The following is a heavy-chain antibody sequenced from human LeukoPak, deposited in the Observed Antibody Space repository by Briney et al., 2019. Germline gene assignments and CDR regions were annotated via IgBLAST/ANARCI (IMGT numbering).Heavy chain of an antibody. CDR2: IYYNGNT. V-gene: IGHV4-59*01. CDR1: DGSINSYY. Sequence: SETLSLTCSVSDGSINSYYWNWIRRPPGKGLEWIGYIYYNGNTNYSPSLKSRVTMSVDTSKNLFSLKVSSVTAAGTAVYYCARRVTNYWYFDLWGRGTLVTVSS. D-gene: IGHD2-21*02. CDR3: ARRVTNYWYFDL. J-gene: IGHJ2*01.